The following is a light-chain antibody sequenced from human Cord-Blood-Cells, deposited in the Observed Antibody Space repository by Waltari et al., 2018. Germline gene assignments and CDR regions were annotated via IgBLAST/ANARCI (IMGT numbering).Light chain of an antibody. CDR2: AAS. Sequence: AIRMTQSPSSFSASTGDRVTITCRASQGISSYLAWYQQKPGKAPKLLMYAASTLQRGVPSRFSGSRSGTDFTLTNSCLQSEDFATYYCQQYYSYPRGFGPGTKVDI. CDR1: QGISSY. J-gene: IGKJ3*01. CDR3: QQYYSYPRG. V-gene: IGKV1-8*01.